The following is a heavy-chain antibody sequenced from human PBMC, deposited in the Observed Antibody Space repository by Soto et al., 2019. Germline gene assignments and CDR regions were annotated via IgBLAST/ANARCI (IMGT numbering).Heavy chain of an antibody. CDR2: IYYSGST. CDR1: GCSISSYY. J-gene: IGHJ4*02. D-gene: IGHD6-19*01. CDR3: ARQVYSSGWYGDFDY. V-gene: IGHV4-59*08. Sequence: PSETLSLTCTVSGCSISSYYWSWIRKPPGKGLEWIGYIYYSGSTNYNPSLKSRVTISVDTSKNQFSLKLSSVTAADTAVYYCARQVYSSGWYGDFDYWGQGTLVTVSS.